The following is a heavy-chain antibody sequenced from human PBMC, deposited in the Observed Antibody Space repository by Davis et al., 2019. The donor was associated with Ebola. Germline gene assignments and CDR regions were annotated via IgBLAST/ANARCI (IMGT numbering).Heavy chain of an antibody. V-gene: IGHV2-26*01. J-gene: IGHJ2*01. CDR1: GFSLSNARMG. CDR3: ARIWSMATIGYWYFDL. D-gene: IGHD5-12*01. Sequence: SGPTLVKPTETLTLTCTVSGFSLSNARMGVSWIRQPPGKALEWLAHIFSNDENSYSTSLKSRLTISKDTSKSQVVLTMTNMDPVDTATYYCARIWSMATIGYWYFDLWGRGTLVTVSS. CDR2: IFSNDEN.